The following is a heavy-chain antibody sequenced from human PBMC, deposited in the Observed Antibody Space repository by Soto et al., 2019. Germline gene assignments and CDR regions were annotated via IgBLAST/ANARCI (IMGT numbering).Heavy chain of an antibody. CDR2: ISYDGKNK. D-gene: IGHD1-26*01. V-gene: IGHV3-30*04. CDR3: ARLRGSYSWYFDY. Sequence: QVQLVESGGGVVQPGRSLRLSCAASGFTFSSNAMHWVRQAPGKGLEWVAGISYDGKNKYYADSMKGRFTISRDNSKNTLDLQMNSLRTEDTAVYYCARLRGSYSWYFDYWGQGTLVTVSS. J-gene: IGHJ4*02. CDR1: GFTFSSNA.